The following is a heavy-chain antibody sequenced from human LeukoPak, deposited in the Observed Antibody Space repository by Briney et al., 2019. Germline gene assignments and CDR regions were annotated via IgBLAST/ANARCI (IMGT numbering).Heavy chain of an antibody. Sequence: GGSLRLSCAASGFTFSNYWMNWVRQAPGKGLEWVANIKQGGGGTYNVDSVKGRFSISRDNAKNSLYLQMNSLRAEDTAVYYCARGADGAFDYWGQGIVVTVSP. J-gene: IGHJ4*02. CDR1: GFTFSNYW. CDR3: ARGADGAFDY. CDR2: IKQGGGGT. V-gene: IGHV3-7*01. D-gene: IGHD5-24*01.